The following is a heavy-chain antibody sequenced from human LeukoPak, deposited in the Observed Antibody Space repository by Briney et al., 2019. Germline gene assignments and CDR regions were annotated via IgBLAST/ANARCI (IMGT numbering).Heavy chain of an antibody. CDR3: ARGKGQDSGYDYFLDY. J-gene: IGHJ4*02. Sequence: GGSLRPSCAASGFNFITAAMTWVRQAPGKGLEWVSLIGSSGGSTYYADSVKGRFTISRDNSKNTLYLQMNSLRADDSAVYYCARGKGQDSGYDYFLDYWGQGTLVTVSS. CDR1: GFNFITAA. V-gene: IGHV3-23*01. D-gene: IGHD5-12*01. CDR2: IGSSGGST.